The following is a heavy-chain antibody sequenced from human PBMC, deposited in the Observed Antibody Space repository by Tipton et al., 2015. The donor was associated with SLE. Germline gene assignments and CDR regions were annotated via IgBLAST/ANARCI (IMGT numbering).Heavy chain of an antibody. D-gene: IGHD1-26*01. CDR1: GGSISNFY. J-gene: IGHJ6*02. Sequence: LRLSCTVSGGSISNFYWSWIRQPPGKGLDWIGYIYYSGYTNYNPSLKSRVTMSVDTSKNQFSLNLRSVTAADMAVYYCARLREGYYYYYDMDVWGQGTTVTVSS. V-gene: IGHV4-59*12. CDR2: IYYSGYT. CDR3: ARLREGYYYYYDMDV.